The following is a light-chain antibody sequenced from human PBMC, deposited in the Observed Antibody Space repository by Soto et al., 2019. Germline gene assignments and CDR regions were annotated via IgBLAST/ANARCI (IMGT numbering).Light chain of an antibody. J-gene: IGLJ2*01. V-gene: IGLV2-14*03. CDR3: ASYTSITTRVV. CDR2: AVS. CDR1: SSDIGGYNY. Sequence: QSVLTQPASVSGSPGQSITISCTGSSSDIGGYNYVSWYQHYPGKAPKLVLYAVSSRPSGVSNRFSGSKSGNTASLTISGLQAEDEADYYCASYTSITTRVVFGGGTQLTVL.